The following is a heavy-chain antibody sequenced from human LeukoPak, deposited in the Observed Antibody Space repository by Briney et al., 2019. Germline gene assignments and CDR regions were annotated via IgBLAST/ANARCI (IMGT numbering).Heavy chain of an antibody. CDR2: HSYSGGA. J-gene: IGHJ3*02. D-gene: IGHD3-16*01. CDR3: ARGLIRGACDI. Sequence: SETLSLTCTVSGVSISNYYWNYFRQSPGKGLEWIGYHSYSGGANYNPSLESRVTISLDTSKNRFSLSLSSVTAADTAVCYCARGLIRGACDIWGHGTMVTVSS. CDR1: GVSISNYY. V-gene: IGHV4-59*01.